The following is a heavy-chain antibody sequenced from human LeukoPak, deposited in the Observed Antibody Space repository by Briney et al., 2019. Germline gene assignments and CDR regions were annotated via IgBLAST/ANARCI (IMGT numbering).Heavy chain of an antibody. V-gene: IGHV4-59*08. CDR1: GGSISPYH. J-gene: IGHJ4*02. CDR2: IYYSGST. Sequence: SETLSLTCTVSGGSISPYHWGWLRQPPGKGLEWTGYIYYSGSTNYNPSLNSRVTISVDTSKNQFSLRLSSVTAADTAIYYCARAVSGRFDYWGQGTLVTVSS. D-gene: IGHD6-19*01. CDR3: ARAVSGRFDY.